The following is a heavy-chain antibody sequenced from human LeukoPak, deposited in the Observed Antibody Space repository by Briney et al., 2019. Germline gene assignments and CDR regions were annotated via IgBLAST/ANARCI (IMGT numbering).Heavy chain of an antibody. CDR2: INHSGST. CDR3: ARLSLGSGYYFDY. D-gene: IGHD3-3*01. V-gene: IGHV4-34*01. Sequence: PSETLSLTCAVYGGSFSGYYWSWIRQPPGKGLEWIGEINHSGSTNYNPSLKSRVTISVDTSKKQFSLKLSSVTAADTAVYYCARLSLGSGYYFDYWGQGTLVTVSS. CDR1: GGSFSGYY. J-gene: IGHJ4*02.